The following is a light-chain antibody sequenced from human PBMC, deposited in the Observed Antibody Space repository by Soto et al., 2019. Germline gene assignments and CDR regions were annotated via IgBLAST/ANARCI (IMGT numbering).Light chain of an antibody. V-gene: IGKV1-39*01. CDR3: QQSYSTPL. CDR2: AAS. CDR1: QSISSY. J-gene: IGKJ1*01. Sequence: DIQMTQSPSFLSASVGDRVTITCRASQSISSYLNWYQQKPGKAPKLLIYAASSLQSGVPSRFSGSGSGTDFTLTISSLQPEDFATYYCQQSYSTPLFGHGTKVEIK.